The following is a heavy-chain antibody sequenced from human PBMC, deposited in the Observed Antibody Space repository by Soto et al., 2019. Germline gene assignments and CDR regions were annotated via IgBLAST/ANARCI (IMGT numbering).Heavy chain of an antibody. CDR2: ISYDGSNK. CDR1: GFTFSSYG. Sequence: GGSLRLSCAASGFTFSSYGMHWVRQAPGKGLEWVAVISYDGSNKYYADSVKGRFTISRDNSKNTLYLQMNSLRAEDTAVYYCAKDFSSWFDYWGQGTLVTVSS. V-gene: IGHV3-30*18. CDR3: AKDFSSWFDY. J-gene: IGHJ4*02. D-gene: IGHD6-13*01.